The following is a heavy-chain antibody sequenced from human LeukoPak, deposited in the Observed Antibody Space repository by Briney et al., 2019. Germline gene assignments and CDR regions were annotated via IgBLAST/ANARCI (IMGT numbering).Heavy chain of an antibody. Sequence: SETLSLTCAVYGGSLSGYYWSWIRQSPGKGLEWIGEINHRGTTKYNPFLLSRVAISLDTSKNQFSLRMNSVTAADTAVYYCARLSVSMFGVVRNWFDPWGQGTLVTVSP. D-gene: IGHD3-3*01. CDR2: INHRGTT. J-gene: IGHJ5*02. V-gene: IGHV4-34*01. CDR1: GGSLSGYY. CDR3: ARLSVSMFGVVRNWFDP.